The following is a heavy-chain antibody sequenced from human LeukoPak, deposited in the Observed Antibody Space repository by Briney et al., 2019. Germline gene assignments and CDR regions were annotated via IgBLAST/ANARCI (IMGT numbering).Heavy chain of an antibody. CDR3: AELGITMIGGV. CDR1: GFTFSTYK. V-gene: IGHV3-48*03. D-gene: IGHD3-10*02. Sequence: GGSLRLSCAASGFTFSTYKMNWVRQAPGKGLEWVSYISSSGSTIYYADSVKGRFSISRDNAKNSLYLQMNSLRAEDTAVYYCAELGITMIGGVWGKGTTVTISS. J-gene: IGHJ6*04. CDR2: ISSSGSTI.